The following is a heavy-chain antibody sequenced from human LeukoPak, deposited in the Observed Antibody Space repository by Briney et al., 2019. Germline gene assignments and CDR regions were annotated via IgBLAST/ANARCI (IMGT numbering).Heavy chain of an antibody. J-gene: IGHJ4*02. CDR3: AKDLLLWFGELMVDY. CDR2: ISSSGRTI. D-gene: IGHD3-10*01. CDR1: GFTFSDYY. V-gene: IGHV3-11*04. Sequence: GGSLRLSCAASGFTFSDYYMSWIRQAPGKGLEWVSYISSSGRTIYYADSVKGRFTISRDNSKNTLYLQMNSLRAEDTAVYYCAKDLLLWFGELMVDYWGQGTLVTVSS.